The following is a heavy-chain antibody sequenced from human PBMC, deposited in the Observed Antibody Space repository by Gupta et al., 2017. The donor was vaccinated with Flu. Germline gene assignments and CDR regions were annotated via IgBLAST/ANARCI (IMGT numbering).Heavy chain of an antibody. Sequence: AMYWVRHPPGKGLECVAGISWNSNSVDYRDSVKGRLTISRDNAKNAVYLQMDNLRTEDTAQYFCVRGFYGSGTNIFDYWGQGVEVTVSS. CDR1: A. J-gene: IGHJ4*02. CDR2: ISWNSNSV. D-gene: IGHD3-10*01. CDR3: VRGFYGSGTNIFDY. V-gene: IGHV3-9*01.